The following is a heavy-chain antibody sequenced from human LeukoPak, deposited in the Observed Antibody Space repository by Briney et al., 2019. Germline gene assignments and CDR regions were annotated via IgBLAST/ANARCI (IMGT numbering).Heavy chain of an antibody. CDR2: ISAYNGNT. D-gene: IGHD4-17*01. J-gene: IGHJ4*02. CDR1: GYTFTSYG. CDR3: ARSMAPDDYGDYGSDY. V-gene: IGHV1-18*01. Sequence: ASVKVSCKASGYTFTSYGISWVRQAPGQGLGWMGWISAYNGNTNYAQKLQGRVTMTTDTSTSTAYMELRSLRSDDTAVYYCARSMAPDDYGDYGSDYWGQGTLVTVSS.